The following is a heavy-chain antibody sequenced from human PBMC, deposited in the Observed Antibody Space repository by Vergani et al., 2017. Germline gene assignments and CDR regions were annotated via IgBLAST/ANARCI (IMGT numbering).Heavy chain of an antibody. J-gene: IGHJ3*02. Sequence: QVQLQESGPGLVKPSETLSLTCTVSGGSISSYYWSWIRQPPGKGLEWIGYIYYSGSTNYNPSLKSRVTISVDTSKNQFSLQLSSVTAADTAVYYCARNPYCGGDCYSDAFYIWGQGTMVTVSS. CDR1: GGSISSYY. CDR2: IYYSGST. D-gene: IGHD2-21*02. CDR3: ARNPYCGGDCYSDAFYI. V-gene: IGHV4-59*01.